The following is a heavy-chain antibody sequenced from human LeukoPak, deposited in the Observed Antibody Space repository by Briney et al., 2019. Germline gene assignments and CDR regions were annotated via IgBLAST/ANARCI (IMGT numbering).Heavy chain of an antibody. Sequence: GGSLRLSCAASGFTFSSYSMNWVRQAPGKGLEWVSSISSSSSYIYYADSVKGRFTISRDNAKDSLYLQMNSLRAEDTAVYYCARISTPIAVAGTKAFDIWGQGTMVTVSS. CDR3: ARISTPIAVAGTKAFDI. CDR1: GFTFSSYS. J-gene: IGHJ3*02. V-gene: IGHV3-21*01. D-gene: IGHD6-19*01. CDR2: ISSSSSYI.